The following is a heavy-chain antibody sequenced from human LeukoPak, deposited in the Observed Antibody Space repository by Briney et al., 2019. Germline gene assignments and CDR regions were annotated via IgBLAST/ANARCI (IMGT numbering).Heavy chain of an antibody. V-gene: IGHV1-2*02. CDR1: GGTFSSYS. Sequence: ASVKVSCKASGGTFSSYSISWARQAPGQGLEWMGWINPNSGGTNYAQKFQGRVTMTRDTSISTAYMELSRLRSDDTAVYYCARVAAAPFDYWGQGTLVTVSS. J-gene: IGHJ4*02. CDR3: ARVAAAPFDY. D-gene: IGHD6-13*01. CDR2: INPNSGGT.